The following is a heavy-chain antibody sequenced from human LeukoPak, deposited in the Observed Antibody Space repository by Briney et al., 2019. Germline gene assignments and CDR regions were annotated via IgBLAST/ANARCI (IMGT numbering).Heavy chain of an antibody. D-gene: IGHD6-19*01. Sequence: GGSLRLSCAASGFTFSKYWMLWVRQAPGKGLESVSRINTDGTVTTYADSGKGRLTVSRDNADNTMFLQMNSVRDEDTAVYYCATKQWLAPPPDSWGQGTPVTVSS. V-gene: IGHV3-74*01. CDR3: ATKQWLAPPPDS. CDR2: INTDGTVT. CDR1: GFTFSKYW. J-gene: IGHJ4*02.